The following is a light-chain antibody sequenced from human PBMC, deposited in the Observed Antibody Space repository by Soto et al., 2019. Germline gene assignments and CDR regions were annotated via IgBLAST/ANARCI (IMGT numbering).Light chain of an antibody. J-gene: IGLJ2*01. CDR1: SSDVGGYNY. CDR2: EVS. V-gene: IGLV2-14*01. CDR3: SSYTSSRTGV. Sequence: QSVLTQPASVSGSPGQSITISCTGTSSDVGGYNYVSWYQQHPGKAPKLMIYEVSNRPSGVSNRFSGSKSGNTASLTISGLQAEDEADYYCSSYTSSRTGVFGGGTKVTVL.